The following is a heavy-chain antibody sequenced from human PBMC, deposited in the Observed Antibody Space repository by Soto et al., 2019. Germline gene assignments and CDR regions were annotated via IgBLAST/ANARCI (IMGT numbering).Heavy chain of an antibody. CDR2: IYPGDSDT. CDR3: ARVLRGSSGCYLGMDY. D-gene: IGHD6-19*01. V-gene: IGHV5-51*01. CDR1: GYSFTSYW. Sequence: GESLKISCKGSGYSFTSYWIGWVRQMPGKGLEWMGIIYPGDSDTRYSPSFQGQVTISADKSISTAYLQWSSLKASDTAMYYCARVLRGSSGCYLGMDYWGQGTLVTVSS. J-gene: IGHJ4*02.